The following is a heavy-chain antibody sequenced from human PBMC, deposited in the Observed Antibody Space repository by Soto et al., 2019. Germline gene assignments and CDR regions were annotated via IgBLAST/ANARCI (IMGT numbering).Heavy chain of an antibody. Sequence: GGSLRLSCAASGFTFSSYAMSWVRQAPGKGLEWVSAISGSGGSTYYADSVKGRFTISRDNSKNTLYLQMNSLRAEDTAVYYCAKVPAAPDSYSTYYYYMDVWGKGTTVTVSS. CDR3: AKVPAAPDSYSTYYYYMDV. CDR1: GFTFSSYA. D-gene: IGHD2-2*01. J-gene: IGHJ6*03. CDR2: ISGSGGST. V-gene: IGHV3-23*01.